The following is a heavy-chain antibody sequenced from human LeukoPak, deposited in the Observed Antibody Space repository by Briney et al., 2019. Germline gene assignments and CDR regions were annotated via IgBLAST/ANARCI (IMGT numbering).Heavy chain of an antibody. Sequence: PSETLSLTCTVSGGSIGSGYYYWGWIRQPPGKGLEWIGTIYYSGSTYYNTSLKSRVTIFVDMSNNLFSLKLNSVTAADTAVYYCARHDYGDYGPLDCWGQGALVTVSS. CDR3: ARHDYGDYGPLDC. D-gene: IGHD4-17*01. CDR2: IYYSGST. CDR1: GGSIGSGYYY. V-gene: IGHV4-39*01. J-gene: IGHJ4*02.